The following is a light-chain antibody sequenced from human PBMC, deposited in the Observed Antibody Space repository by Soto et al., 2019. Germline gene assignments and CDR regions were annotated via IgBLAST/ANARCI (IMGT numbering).Light chain of an antibody. CDR1: SSDVGGYNY. J-gene: IGLJ1*01. CDR3: HSYTTSSTLGV. V-gene: IGLV2-14*01. CDR2: EGS. Sequence: QSALAQPASVSGSSGLSITISCTGTSSDVGGYNYVSWDQQHPGKARKLMIYEGSNRPSGVSNRFSGSKSGNTASLTISGLQAEYEADYYCHSYTTSSTLGVFGTGTKVT.